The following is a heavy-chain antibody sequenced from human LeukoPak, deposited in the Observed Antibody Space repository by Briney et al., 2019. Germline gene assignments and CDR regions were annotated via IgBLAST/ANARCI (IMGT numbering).Heavy chain of an antibody. J-gene: IGHJ6*03. CDR2: IYPGDSDT. CDR3: ARQGAYDFWSGYYTGRYYYYYMDA. V-gene: IGHV5-51*01. CDR1: GYSFTSYW. D-gene: IGHD3-3*01. Sequence: GGSLRLSCKGSGYSFTSYWIGWVRQMPGKGLEWMGIIYPGDSDTRYSPSFQGQVTISADKSISTAYLQWSSLKASDTAMYYCARQGAYDFWSGYYTGRYYYYYMDAWGKGTTVTVSS.